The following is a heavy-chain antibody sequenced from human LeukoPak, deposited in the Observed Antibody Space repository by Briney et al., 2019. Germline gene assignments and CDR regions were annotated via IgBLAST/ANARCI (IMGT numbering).Heavy chain of an antibody. CDR3: ARDGGSGNYFIDY. V-gene: IGHV3-21*04. Sequence: GGSLRLSCAASGFTFSSYSMNWVRQAPGKGLEWVSSISSSSSYIYYADSVKGRFTISRDNAKNSLYLQMNSLRAADTAVYYCARDGGSGNYFIDYWGQGTLVTVSS. CDR1: GFTFSSYS. CDR2: ISSSSSYI. J-gene: IGHJ4*02. D-gene: IGHD3-10*01.